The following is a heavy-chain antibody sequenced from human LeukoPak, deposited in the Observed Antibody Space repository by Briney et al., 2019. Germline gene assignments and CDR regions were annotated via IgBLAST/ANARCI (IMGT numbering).Heavy chain of an antibody. CDR1: GFTFSSYG. J-gene: IGHJ3*02. V-gene: IGHV3-30*18. CDR3: AKLGVLGYDYVWGSYPDSVPVAFDI. CDR2: ISYDGSNK. Sequence: GGSLRPSCAASGFTFSSYGMHWVRQAPGKGLEWVAVISYDGSNKYYADSVKGRFTISRDNSKNTLYLQMNSLRAEDTAVYYCAKLGVLGYDYVWGSYPDSVPVAFDIWGQGTMVTVSS. D-gene: IGHD3-16*02.